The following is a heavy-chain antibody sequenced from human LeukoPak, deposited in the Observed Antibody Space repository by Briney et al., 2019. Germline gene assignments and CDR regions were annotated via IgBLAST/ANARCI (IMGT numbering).Heavy chain of an antibody. V-gene: IGHV4-30-2*01. CDR3: ARGGDYYDSGAFDI. Sequence: PSQTLSLTCAVSGGSISSGGYSWSWIRQPPGKGLEWIGYIYHSGSTYYSPSLKSRVTISVDRSKNQFSLKLSSVTAADTAVYYCARGGDYYDSGAFDIWGQGTMVTVSS. J-gene: IGHJ3*02. CDR2: IYHSGST. D-gene: IGHD3-22*01. CDR1: GGSISSGGYS.